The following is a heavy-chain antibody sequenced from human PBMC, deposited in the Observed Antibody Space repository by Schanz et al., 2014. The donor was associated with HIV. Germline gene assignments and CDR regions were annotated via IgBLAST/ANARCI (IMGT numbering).Heavy chain of an antibody. J-gene: IGHJ5*01. CDR3: AREPNYSGFDS. D-gene: IGHD5-12*01. Sequence: QVQLVQSGAEVKKPGASVKVSCKSSGYTFPGYYMDWLRRGPGQGLEWMGRINPNSGDTDYAQKFQGRVTMTRDTSISTAYLELSRLRSDDTAVYYCAREPNYSGFDSWGHGTLVTVSS. CDR2: INPNSGDT. V-gene: IGHV1-2*06. CDR1: GYTFPGYY.